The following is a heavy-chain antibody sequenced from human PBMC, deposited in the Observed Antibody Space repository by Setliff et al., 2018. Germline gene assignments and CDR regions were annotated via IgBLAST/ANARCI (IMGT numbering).Heavy chain of an antibody. CDR1: GGTFSSYA. CDR2: IIPIFGTA. V-gene: IGHV1-69*05. D-gene: IGHD6-19*01. CDR3: ARAQVAVAGTIFDY. Sequence: ASVKVSCKASGGTFSSYAISWVRQAPGQGLEWMGGIIPIFGTANYAQKFQGRVTITTDESTSTAYMELSSLRSEDTAVYYCARAQVAVAGTIFDYWGQGTLVTVSS. J-gene: IGHJ4*02.